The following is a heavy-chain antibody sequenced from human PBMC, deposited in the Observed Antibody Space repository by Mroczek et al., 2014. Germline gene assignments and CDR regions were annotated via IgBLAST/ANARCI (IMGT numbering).Heavy chain of an antibody. V-gene: IGHV4-31*03. CDR2: IYYSGST. J-gene: IGHJ6*02. D-gene: IGHD4-17*01. CDR3: ARSQIVPVTTTKPPYYYGMDV. CDR1: GGSISSGGYY. Sequence: QVQLQESGPGLVKPSQTLSLTCTVSGGSISSGGYYWSWIRQHPGKGLEWIGYIYYSGSTYYNPSLKSRVTISVDTSKNQFSLKLSSVTAADTAVYYCARSQIVPVTTTKPPYYYGMDVWGQGTTVTVSS.